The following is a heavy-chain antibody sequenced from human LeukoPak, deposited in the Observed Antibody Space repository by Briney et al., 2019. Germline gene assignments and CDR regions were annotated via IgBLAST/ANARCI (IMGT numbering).Heavy chain of an antibody. Sequence: GGSLRLSCAASGFTFRSYGMHWVRQAPGKGLEWVAVVSYDGSNKYYADSVKGRFAISRDNSNNTLFLLMSSLRPEDTAVYYCAKVGRRIGVAGEFDSWGQGTLVTVSS. J-gene: IGHJ5*01. D-gene: IGHD6-19*01. V-gene: IGHV3-30*18. CDR2: VSYDGSNK. CDR3: AKVGRRIGVAGEFDS. CDR1: GFTFRSYG.